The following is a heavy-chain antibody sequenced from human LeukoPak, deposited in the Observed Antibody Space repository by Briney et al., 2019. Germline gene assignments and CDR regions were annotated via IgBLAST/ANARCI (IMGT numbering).Heavy chain of an antibody. Sequence: QPGESLRLSCAASGFTFSNYWMSWVRQAPGKGLEWVANIKPDGSQKYYVDSLKGRLTISRDNAKNSLYLQMNSLRAEDTAVYYCARESRFVVPAAMSFEDYWGQGTLVTVSS. CDR3: ARESRFVVPAAMSFEDY. J-gene: IGHJ4*02. CDR1: GFTFSNYW. D-gene: IGHD2-2*01. V-gene: IGHV3-7*01. CDR2: IKPDGSQK.